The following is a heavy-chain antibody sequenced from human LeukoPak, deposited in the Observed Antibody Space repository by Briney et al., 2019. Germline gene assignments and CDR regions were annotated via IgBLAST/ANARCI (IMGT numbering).Heavy chain of an antibody. Sequence: PSETLYLTCTVSGGSISSYYWSWIRQPAGKGLEWIGRIYTSGSTNYNPSLKSRVTMSVDTSKNQFSLKLSSVTAADTAVYYCARGPYSSSSEWFDPWGQGTLVTVSS. D-gene: IGHD6-6*01. V-gene: IGHV4-4*07. CDR1: GGSISSYY. CDR3: ARGPYSSSSEWFDP. J-gene: IGHJ5*02. CDR2: IYTSGST.